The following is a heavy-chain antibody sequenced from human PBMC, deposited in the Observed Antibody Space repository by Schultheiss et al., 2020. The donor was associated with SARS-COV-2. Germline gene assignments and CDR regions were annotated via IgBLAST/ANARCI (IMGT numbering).Heavy chain of an antibody. CDR2: INSDGSST. CDR3: ARSNVYYYDSSGYLVDY. Sequence: GESLKISCAASGFTFSSYWMHWVRQAPGKGLVWVSRINSDGSSTSYADSVKGRFTISRDNAKNTLYLQMNSLRAEDTAVYYCARSNVYYYDSSGYLVDYWGQGTLVTVSS. D-gene: IGHD3-22*01. V-gene: IGHV3-74*01. J-gene: IGHJ4*02. CDR1: GFTFSSYW.